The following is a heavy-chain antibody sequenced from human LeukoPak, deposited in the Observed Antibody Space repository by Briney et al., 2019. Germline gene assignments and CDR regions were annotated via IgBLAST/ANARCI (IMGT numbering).Heavy chain of an antibody. CDR3: ARQLAAGTGSAFDY. J-gene: IGHJ4*02. Sequence: GESLKISCRGSGYNFTTYWIGWVRQMPGKGLEWMGIIYPGDSDTRYSPSFQGQVTMSADKSISTAYLQWSSLKASDTAMYYCARQLAAGTGSAFDYWGQGTLVTVSS. CDR2: IYPGDSDT. CDR1: GYNFTTYW. V-gene: IGHV5-51*01. D-gene: IGHD6-13*01.